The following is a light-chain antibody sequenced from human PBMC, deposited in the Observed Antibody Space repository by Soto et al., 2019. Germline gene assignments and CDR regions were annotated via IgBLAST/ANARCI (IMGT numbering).Light chain of an antibody. CDR1: SSDIGAYNF. J-gene: IGLJ2*01. CDR3: TSWTTSTTMI. CDR2: DVN. Sequence: QSALTQPASVSGSPGQSITISCTGTSSDIGAYNFVSWYQQHPGKAPKLMLYDVNIRPSGVPNRFSGAKSGNTASLTISGLHAEDEADYYCTSWTTSTTMIFGGGTKLTVL. V-gene: IGLV2-14*03.